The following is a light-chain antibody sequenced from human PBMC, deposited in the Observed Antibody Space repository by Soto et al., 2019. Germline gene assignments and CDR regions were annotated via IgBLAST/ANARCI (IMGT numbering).Light chain of an antibody. CDR2: GNS. Sequence: QSVLTQPPSASGTPGQRVTISCSGSSSNIGGNYVYWYQQLPGTAPKLLIYGNSNRPSGVPDRFSGSKSGTSASLAITGLQAEDEADYYCQSYDNSLSVYVFGTGTKVTV. CDR1: SSNIGGNY. CDR3: QSYDNSLSVYV. V-gene: IGLV1-40*01. J-gene: IGLJ1*01.